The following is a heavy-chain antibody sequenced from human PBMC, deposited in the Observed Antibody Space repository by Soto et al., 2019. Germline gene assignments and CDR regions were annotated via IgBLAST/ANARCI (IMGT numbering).Heavy chain of an antibody. D-gene: IGHD1-26*01. CDR2: IDWDDVK. CDR1: GFSLTTGGMC. CDR3: ARVPMVPATTGGYSLYYYGLDV. V-gene: IGHV2-70*01. J-gene: IGHJ6*02. Sequence: SGPTLVNPTQTLILTCTFSGFSLTTGGMCVTWIRQPPGKALEWLALIDWDDVKYYSTSLKTRLTISRDTSKNQVVLTMTNMDPVDTASYCCARVPMVPATTGGYSLYYYGLDVWGQGITVTVSS.